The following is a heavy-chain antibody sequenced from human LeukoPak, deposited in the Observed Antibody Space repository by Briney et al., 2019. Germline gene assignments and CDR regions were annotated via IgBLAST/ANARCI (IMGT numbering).Heavy chain of an antibody. V-gene: IGHV1-46*01. D-gene: IGHD2-2*01. CDR1: GYTFTSYY. Sequence: ASVKVSCKASGYTFTSYYMHWVRQAPGQGLEWMGIINPSGGSTSYAQKFQGRVTLTRDPSTSTVYMELSSLRSEDTAVYYCARDMIVVVPAAPLDYWGQGTLVTVSS. J-gene: IGHJ4*02. CDR2: INPSGGST. CDR3: ARDMIVVVPAAPLDY.